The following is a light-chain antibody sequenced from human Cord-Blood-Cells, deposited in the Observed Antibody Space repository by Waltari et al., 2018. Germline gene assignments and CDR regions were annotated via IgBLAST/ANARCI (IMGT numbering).Light chain of an antibody. J-gene: IGKJ2*03. V-gene: IGKV3-11*01. CDR3: QQRSNWPPYS. Sequence: EIVLTQSPGTLSLSPGARATLSCRASQSVSSYLAWYQQKPGQAPRLLIYDASNRATGIPARFSGSGSGTDFTLTISSLEPEDFAVYYCQQRSNWPPYSFGQRTKLEIK. CDR2: DAS. CDR1: QSVSSY.